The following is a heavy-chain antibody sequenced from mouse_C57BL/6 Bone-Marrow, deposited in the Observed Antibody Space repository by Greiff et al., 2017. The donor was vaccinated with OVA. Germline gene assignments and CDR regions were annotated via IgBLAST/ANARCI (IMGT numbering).Heavy chain of an antibody. J-gene: IGHJ2*01. V-gene: IGHV1-55*01. CDR1: GYTFTSYW. Sequence: VQLQQPGAELVKPGASVKMSCKASGYTFTSYWITWVKPRPGQGLEWIGGIYPGSGSTNYNEKFKSKATLTVDTSSSTAYMQLSSLTSDDSAVYYCARWSYDYFFDYWGQGTTLTVSS. CDR3: ARWSYDYFFDY. CDR2: IYPGSGST. D-gene: IGHD2-4*01.